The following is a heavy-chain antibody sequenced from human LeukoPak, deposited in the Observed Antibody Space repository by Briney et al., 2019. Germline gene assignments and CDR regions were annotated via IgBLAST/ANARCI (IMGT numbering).Heavy chain of an antibody. Sequence: GGSLRLSCAASGFRFSSYGMNWVRQAPGKGLEWVSSIGSSGIHTFYAGSVKGRFTISRDNTKNSLYLQMYNLRVEDTALYYCARGEAIWGPLFDDWGQGTLVTVSS. J-gene: IGHJ4*02. D-gene: IGHD7-27*01. CDR2: IGSSGIHT. V-gene: IGHV3-21*01. CDR3: ARGEAIWGPLFDD. CDR1: GFRFSSYG.